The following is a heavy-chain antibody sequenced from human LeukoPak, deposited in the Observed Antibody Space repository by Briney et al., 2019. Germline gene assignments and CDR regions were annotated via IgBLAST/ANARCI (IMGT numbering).Heavy chain of an antibody. Sequence: PGGSLRLSCAASGFTFSSYAMSWVRQAPGKGLEWVSAISGSGGSTYYADSVKGRFTISRDNSKNTLYLQMNSLRAEDTAVYYCAKDPPRRGSGWYGEDYYYYMDVWGKGTTVTVSS. V-gene: IGHV3-23*01. D-gene: IGHD6-13*01. CDR3: AKDPPRRGSGWYGEDYYYYMDV. CDR1: GFTFSSYA. CDR2: ISGSGGST. J-gene: IGHJ6*03.